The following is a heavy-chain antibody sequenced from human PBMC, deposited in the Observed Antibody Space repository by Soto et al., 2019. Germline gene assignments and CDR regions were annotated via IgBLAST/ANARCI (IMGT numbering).Heavy chain of an antibody. Sequence: QVQLVQSGAEVKKPGSSVKVSCKASGGTFSSYAISWVRQAPGQGLEWMGEIIPIFGTANYAQKFQGRVTITADESTSPAYVELSSLRSEDTAVYYCARASKQLANYYYYGMDVCGQGTTVTVSS. CDR1: GGTFSSYA. V-gene: IGHV1-69*01. J-gene: IGHJ6*02. CDR3: ARASKQLANYYYYGMDV. D-gene: IGHD6-6*01. CDR2: IIPIFGTA.